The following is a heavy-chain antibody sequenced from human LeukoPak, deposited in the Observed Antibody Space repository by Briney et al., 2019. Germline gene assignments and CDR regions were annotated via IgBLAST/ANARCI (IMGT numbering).Heavy chain of an antibody. J-gene: IGHJ5*02. Sequence: GGSLRLSCAASGFTFDDYGMSWVRQAPGKGLEWVSGINWNGGSTSYADSVKGRFTISRDNAKNTLNLQMNSLRAEDTAVYYCARDLGQYYDTSDNWFDPWGQGTLVTVSS. V-gene: IGHV3-20*04. CDR1: GFTFDDYG. D-gene: IGHD3-22*01. CDR3: ARDLGQYYDTSDNWFDP. CDR2: INWNGGST.